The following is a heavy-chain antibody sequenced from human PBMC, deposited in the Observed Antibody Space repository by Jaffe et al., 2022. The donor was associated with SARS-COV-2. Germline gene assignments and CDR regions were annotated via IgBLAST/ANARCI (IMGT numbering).Heavy chain of an antibody. D-gene: IGHD3-10*01. CDR2: ILNSGST. J-gene: IGHJ3*02. V-gene: IGHV4-31*03. CDR1: GGSMSIGDSY. CDR3: ARGFSYDAFDI. Sequence: QVQLQESGPGLVKPSQTLSLSCTVSGGSMSIGDSYWTWIRQHPGKGLEWIGYILNSGSTYYNPSLWGRLSISVDTSKNQFSLKLSSVTAADTAIYYCARGFSYDAFDIWGQGTVVTVSS.